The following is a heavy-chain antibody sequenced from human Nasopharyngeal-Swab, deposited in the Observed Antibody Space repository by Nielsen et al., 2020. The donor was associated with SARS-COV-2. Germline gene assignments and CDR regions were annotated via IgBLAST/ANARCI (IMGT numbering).Heavy chain of an antibody. CDR1: GFTFSSYA. CDR3: ARDLPGFSEWFRTYFDY. J-gene: IGHJ4*02. D-gene: IGHD3-3*01. Sequence: GESLKISCAASGFTFSSYAMHWVRQAPGKGLEWVAVISYDGSNKYYADSVKGRFTISRDNSKNTLYLQMNSLRAEDTAVYYCARDLPGFSEWFRTYFDYWGQGTLVTVSS. V-gene: IGHV3-30*04. CDR2: ISYDGSNK.